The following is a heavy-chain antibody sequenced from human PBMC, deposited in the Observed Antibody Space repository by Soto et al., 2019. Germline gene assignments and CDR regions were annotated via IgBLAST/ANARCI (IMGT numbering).Heavy chain of an antibody. D-gene: IGHD3-16*02. CDR2: INSDGSST. V-gene: IGHV3-74*01. CDR3: ARSGLEWDIPSQIVRY. CDR1: GFTFSSDW. Sequence: PGGSLSLSCAASGFTFSSDWMHWVRQAPGKGLVWVSRINSDGSSTSYADSVKGRFTISRDNAKNTLYLQMNSLRAEDTAVYYCARSGLEWDIPSQIVRYWGQGTLVTVSS. J-gene: IGHJ4*02.